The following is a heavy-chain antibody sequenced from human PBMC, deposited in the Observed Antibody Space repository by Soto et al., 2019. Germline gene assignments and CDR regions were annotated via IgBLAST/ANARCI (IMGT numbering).Heavy chain of an antibody. V-gene: IGHV4-34*01. CDR2: INHSGST. Sequence: SETLSLTCAVYGGSFSGYYWSWIRQPPGKGLEWIGEINHSGSTNYNPSLKSRVTISVDTSKNQFSLKLSSVTAADTAVYYCASRGSNNWFDPWGQGTLVTVS. J-gene: IGHJ5*02. CDR3: ASRGSNNWFDP. D-gene: IGHD3-10*01. CDR1: GGSFSGYY.